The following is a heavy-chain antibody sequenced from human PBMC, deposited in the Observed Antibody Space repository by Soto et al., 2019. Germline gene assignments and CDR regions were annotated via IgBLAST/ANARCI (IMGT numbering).Heavy chain of an antibody. CDR1: GFTFDDYA. CDR3: AKAHPYDILTGYYRCWSFDL. V-gene: IGHV3-9*01. CDR2: ISWNSGSI. D-gene: IGHD3-9*01. Sequence: EVQLVESGGGLVQPGRSLRLSCAASGFTFDDYAMHWVRQAPGKGLEWVSGISWNSGSIGYADSVKGRFTISRDNAKNSLYLQMYSLRAEDTALYYCAKAHPYDILTGYYRCWSFDLWGRGTLVTVSS. J-gene: IGHJ2*01.